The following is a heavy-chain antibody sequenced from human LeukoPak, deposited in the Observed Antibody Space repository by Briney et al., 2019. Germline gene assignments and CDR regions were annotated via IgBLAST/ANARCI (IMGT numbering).Heavy chain of an antibody. D-gene: IGHD5-24*01. Sequence: PGGSLRLSCAASGFTFRRYSMNWVRQAPGKGLEWVSSISSSSSYIYYADSVKGRFTISRDNAKNSLYLQMNSLRAEDTAVYYCARVREIPLYYFDYWGQGTLVTVSS. CDR3: ARVREIPLYYFDY. CDR1: GFTFRRYS. V-gene: IGHV3-21*01. J-gene: IGHJ4*02. CDR2: ISSSSSYI.